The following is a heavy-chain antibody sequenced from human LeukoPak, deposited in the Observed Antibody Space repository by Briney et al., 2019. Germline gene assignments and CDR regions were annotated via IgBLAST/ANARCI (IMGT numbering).Heavy chain of an antibody. CDR2: IKSEGYYT. Sequence: GGSLRLSCAASGFTFSRYWMYWVRQAPGKGPVWVSRIKSEGYYTSYADPVKGRFTISRENAKNTLFLQMSNLRAEDTAFYYCARDAEDSSGWSFDYWGHGTLVTVSS. D-gene: IGHD6-19*01. CDR1: GFTFSRYW. CDR3: ARDAEDSSGWSFDY. V-gene: IGHV3-74*01. J-gene: IGHJ4*01.